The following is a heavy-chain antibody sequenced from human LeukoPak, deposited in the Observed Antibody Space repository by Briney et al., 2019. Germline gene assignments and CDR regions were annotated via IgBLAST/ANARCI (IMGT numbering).Heavy chain of an antibody. V-gene: IGHV1-2*04. Sequence: GASVKVSCKASGYTFTGYYMHWVRQAPGQGLEWMGWINPSSGGTNYAQKFQGWVTMTRDTSISTAYMELSRLRSDDTAVYYCARGVAAAGMDYYYGMDVWGKGTTVTVSS. CDR2: INPSSGGT. CDR3: ARGVAAAGMDYYYGMDV. CDR1: GYTFTGYY. J-gene: IGHJ6*04. D-gene: IGHD6-13*01.